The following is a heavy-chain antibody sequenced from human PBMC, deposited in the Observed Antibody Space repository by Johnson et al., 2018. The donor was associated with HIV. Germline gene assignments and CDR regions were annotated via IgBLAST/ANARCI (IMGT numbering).Heavy chain of an antibody. D-gene: IGHD5-24*01. CDR2: ISNDGSNK. Sequence: QVQLVESGGGVVRPGGSLRLSCAASGFTFSSYTMHWVRQAPGKGLEWVAVISNDGSNKYYADSVKGRFTISRDNSKNTLYLQMNSLRAEDTAVYYCARACRDGYTCDAFDIWGHGQWSPSLQ. V-gene: IGHV3-30-3*01. CDR1: GFTFSSYT. J-gene: IGHJ3*02. CDR3: ARACRDGYTCDAFDI.